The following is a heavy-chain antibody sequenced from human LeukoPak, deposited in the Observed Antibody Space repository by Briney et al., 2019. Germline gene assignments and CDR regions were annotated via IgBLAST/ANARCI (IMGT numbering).Heavy chain of an antibody. D-gene: IGHD2-2*01. CDR2: SDNGGST. V-gene: IGHV4-30-4*08. CDR3: ARFRPGSRYQLTYFFDS. Sequence: SETLSLTCTVSGGSISSGDYYWSWIRQPPGKGLEWIGCSDNGGSTSLNPSLQSRVNIFVDTSRNEFSLRLNSVTAADTAVYFCARFRPGSRYQLTYFFDSWGQGTLVTVSS. CDR1: GGSISSGDYY. J-gene: IGHJ5*01.